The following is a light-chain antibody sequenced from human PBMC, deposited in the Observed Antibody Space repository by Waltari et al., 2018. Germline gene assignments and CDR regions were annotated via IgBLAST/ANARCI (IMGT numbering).Light chain of an antibody. CDR1: QTITGIS. CDR2: GAS. V-gene: IGKV3-20*01. J-gene: IGKJ4*01. CDR3: QQYDGSVVT. Sequence: EIVLTQSPGTLSVSPGERVTVSCRASQTITGISLTWYHQKPGQAPRLLIYGASNRAPGIPDRFSGSGSGTDFTLTISRLEPEDSAVYYCQQYDGSVVTFGGGTKVEIK.